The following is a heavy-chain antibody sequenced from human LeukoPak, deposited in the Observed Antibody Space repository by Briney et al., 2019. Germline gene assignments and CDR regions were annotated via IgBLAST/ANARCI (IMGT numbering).Heavy chain of an antibody. Sequence: GASVKVSCKASGGTFSSYAISWVRQATGQGLEWMGWMNPNSGNTGYAQKFQGRVTMTRNTSISTAYMELSSLRSEDTAVYYCARVYYYDSSGQVGYWGQGTLVTVSS. D-gene: IGHD3-22*01. CDR2: MNPNSGNT. CDR1: GGTFSSYA. V-gene: IGHV1-8*02. CDR3: ARVYYYDSSGQVGY. J-gene: IGHJ4*02.